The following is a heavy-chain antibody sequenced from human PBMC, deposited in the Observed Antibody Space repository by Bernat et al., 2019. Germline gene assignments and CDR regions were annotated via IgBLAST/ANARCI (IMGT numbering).Heavy chain of an antibody. Sequence: QVQLVQSGAEVKKPGASVKVSCKASGYTFTGYYMHWVRQAPGQGLEWMGRINPNSGGTNYAQKFQGRVTMTRDTSISTAYMELSRLRSDDTAVYYCVRVRCSSTSCYFPWFDPWGQGTLVTVSS. J-gene: IGHJ5*02. D-gene: IGHD2-2*01. CDR1: GYTFTGYY. V-gene: IGHV1-2*06. CDR3: VRVRCSSTSCYFPWFDP. CDR2: INPNSGGT.